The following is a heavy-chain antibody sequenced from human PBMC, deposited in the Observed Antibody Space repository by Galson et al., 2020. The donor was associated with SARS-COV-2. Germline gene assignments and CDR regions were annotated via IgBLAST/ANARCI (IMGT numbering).Heavy chain of an antibody. D-gene: IGHD3-22*01. CDR2: ISGYNGNT. J-gene: IGHJ4*02. Sequence: ASVKVSCKASGYTFTNYGVSWVRQAPGQGLEWMGWISGYNGNTNYAQNLQDRVTMTTDTSTSTVYMELRSLSSDDTAFYYCARDYYDSSAYYFDHWGQGTLVAVSS. CDR3: ARDYYDSSAYYFDH. CDR1: GYTFTNYG. V-gene: IGHV1-18*01.